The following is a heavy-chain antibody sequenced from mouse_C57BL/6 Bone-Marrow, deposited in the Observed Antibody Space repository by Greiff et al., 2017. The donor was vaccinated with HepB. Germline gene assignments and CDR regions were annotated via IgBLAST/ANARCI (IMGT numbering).Heavy chain of an antibody. D-gene: IGHD2-14*01. CDR2: IYPRSGNT. CDR3: ARYEYDGEWFAY. J-gene: IGHJ3*01. CDR1: GYTFTSYG. V-gene: IGHV1-81*01. Sequence: QVHVKQSGAELARPGASVKLSCKASGYTFTSYGISWVKQRTGQGLEWIGEIYPRSGNTYYNEKFKGKATLTADKSSSTAYMELRSLTSEDSAVYFCARYEYDGEWFAYWGQGTLVTVSA.